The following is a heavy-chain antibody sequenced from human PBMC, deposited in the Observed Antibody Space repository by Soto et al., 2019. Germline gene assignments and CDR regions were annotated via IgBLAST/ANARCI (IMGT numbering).Heavy chain of an antibody. CDR1: GFTFRTHA. V-gene: IGHV3-23*01. Sequence: GGSLRLSFAASGFTFRTHATSWVRQAAGKGMEWVAAISGSGGSTYYADSVKGRFTISRENSKNTMYLQMNSLRAEDAAVKDCAKHFEGSKADYNKYCGRATLVT. D-gene: IGHD4-4*01. CDR3: AKHFEGSKADYNKY. CDR2: ISGSGGST. J-gene: IGHJ4*02.